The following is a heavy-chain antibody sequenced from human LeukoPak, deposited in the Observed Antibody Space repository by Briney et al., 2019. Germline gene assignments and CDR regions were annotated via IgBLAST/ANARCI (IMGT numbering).Heavy chain of an antibody. J-gene: IGHJ4*02. CDR1: GYTFTSCD. CDR2: MNPNSGNT. V-gene: IGHV1-8*02. D-gene: IGHD6-19*01. Sequence: ASVKVSGKASGYTFTSCDINWVRQATGQGLEWMGWMNPNSGNTGYGQSFQGRITMTRDISIGTAYMELSNLTSEDTAIYYCTRGSSGRRDNWGQGTVVTVSA. CDR3: TRGSSGRRDN.